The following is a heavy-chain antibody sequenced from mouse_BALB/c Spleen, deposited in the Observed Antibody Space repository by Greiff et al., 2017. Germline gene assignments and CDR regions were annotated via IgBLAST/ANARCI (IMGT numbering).Heavy chain of an antibody. V-gene: IGHV1-82*01. CDR2: IYPGDGDT. J-gene: IGHJ2*01. CDR1: GYAFSSSW. CDR3: ARGGTYFDD. Sequence: VQLQQSGPELVKPGASVKISCKASGYAFSSSWMNWVKQRPGQGLEWIGRIYPGDGDTNYNGKFKGKATLTADKSSSTAYMQLSSLTSVDSAVYFCARGGTYFDDWGQGTTLTVSS. D-gene: IGHD3-3*01.